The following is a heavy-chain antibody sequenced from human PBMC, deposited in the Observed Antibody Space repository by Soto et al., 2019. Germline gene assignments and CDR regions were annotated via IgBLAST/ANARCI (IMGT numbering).Heavy chain of an antibody. D-gene: IGHD1-26*01. V-gene: IGHV1-69*02. Sequence: QVQLVQSGAEVKKPGSSVKVSCKASGGTFRSYTISWVRQAPGQGLEWMGRIISILGIANYAQKFQGRVTITADKSTSTAYMELSSLRSEDTAVYYCARAWVYYYYMDVWGKGTTVTVSS. CDR2: IISILGIA. J-gene: IGHJ6*03. CDR3: ARAWVYYYYMDV. CDR1: GGTFRSYT.